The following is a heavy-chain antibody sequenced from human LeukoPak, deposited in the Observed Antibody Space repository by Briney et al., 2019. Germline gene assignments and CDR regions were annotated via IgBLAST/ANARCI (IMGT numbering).Heavy chain of an antibody. CDR2: IHTSGTT. CDR3: ARASLDSSGYNDNWFDP. J-gene: IGHJ5*02. CDR1: GGSISSYY. V-gene: IGHV4-4*07. Sequence: SETLSLTCTVSGGSISSYYWSWIRQSAGKGLEGIGRIHTSGTTNYNPSLKSLVTISVDTSKNQFSLKLSSVTAADTAVYYCARASLDSSGYNDNWFDPWGQGTLVTVSS. D-gene: IGHD3-22*01.